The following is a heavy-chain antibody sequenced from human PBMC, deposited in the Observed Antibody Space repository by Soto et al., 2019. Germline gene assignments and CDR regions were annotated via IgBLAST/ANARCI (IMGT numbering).Heavy chain of an antibody. CDR3: ARGYCSGGSCYSYYYYYGMDV. CDR2: INPSGDST. Sequence: QVQLVQSGAEVKKPGASVKVSCKASGYTFTSYYMHWVRQAPGQGLEWMGIINPSGDSTSYAQKFQGRVTMTRDTSTSTVYMELSSLRSEDTAVYYCARGYCSGGSCYSYYYYYGMDVWGQGTTVTVSS. V-gene: IGHV1-46*01. J-gene: IGHJ6*02. CDR1: GYTFTSYY. D-gene: IGHD2-15*01.